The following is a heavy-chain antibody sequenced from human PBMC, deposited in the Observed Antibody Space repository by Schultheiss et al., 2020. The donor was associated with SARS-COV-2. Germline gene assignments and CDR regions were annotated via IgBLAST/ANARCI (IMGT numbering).Heavy chain of an antibody. V-gene: IGHV3-21*04. J-gene: IGHJ4*02. CDR2: ISSSSSYI. CDR3: AKDLLFGGWNY. Sequence: GGSLRLSCAASGFTFSSYAMHWVRQAPGKGLEWVSSISSSSSYIYYADSVKGRFTISRDNAKNSLYLQMNSLRAEDTALYYCAKDLLFGGWNYWGQGTLVTVSS. D-gene: IGHD3-10*01. CDR1: GFTFSSYA.